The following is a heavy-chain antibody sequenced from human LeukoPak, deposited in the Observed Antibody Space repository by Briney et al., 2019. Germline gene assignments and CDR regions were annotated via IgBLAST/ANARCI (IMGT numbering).Heavy chain of an antibody. J-gene: IGHJ4*02. CDR2: ISSSSSYT. D-gene: IGHD3-10*01. V-gene: IGHV3-11*06. Sequence: GGSLRLSCAASGFTFSDYYMSWIRHAPGKGLEWVSYISSSSSYTNYADSVKGRFTISRDNAKNSLYLQMNSLRAEDTAVYYCARYYGSGTYAVDYWGQGTLVTVSS. CDR3: ARYYGSGTYAVDY. CDR1: GFTFSDYY.